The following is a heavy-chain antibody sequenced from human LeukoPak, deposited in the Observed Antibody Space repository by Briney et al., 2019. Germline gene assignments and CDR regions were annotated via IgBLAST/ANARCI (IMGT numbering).Heavy chain of an antibody. CDR2: ISSSSSYI. CDR1: GFTFSSYS. J-gene: IGHJ4*02. Sequence: GGSLRLSCAASGFTFSSYSMNWVRQAPGKGLEWVSSISSSSSYIYYADSVKGRFTISRDNAKNSLYLQMNSLRAEDTAVYYCATVYSSGYYQTFDYWGQGTLVTVSS. V-gene: IGHV3-21*01. CDR3: ATVYSSGYYQTFDY. D-gene: IGHD3-22*01.